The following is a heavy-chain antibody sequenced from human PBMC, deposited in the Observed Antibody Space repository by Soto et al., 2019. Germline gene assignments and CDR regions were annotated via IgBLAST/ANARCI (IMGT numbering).Heavy chain of an antibody. V-gene: IGHV3-33*01. CDR3: ARDNLAARGWINWFDP. J-gene: IGHJ5*02. D-gene: IGHD6-6*01. Sequence: QVQLVESGGSVVQPGRSLRLSCAASGFTFSSYGMHWVRQAPGKGLEWVAVIWYDGSNKYYADSVKGRFTISRDNSKNTLYLQMNSLRAEDTAVYYCARDNLAARGWINWFDPWGQGTLVTVSS. CDR1: GFTFSSYG. CDR2: IWYDGSNK.